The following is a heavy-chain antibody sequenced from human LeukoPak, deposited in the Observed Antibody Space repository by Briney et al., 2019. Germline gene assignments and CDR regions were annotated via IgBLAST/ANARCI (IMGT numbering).Heavy chain of an antibody. J-gene: IGHJ1*01. V-gene: IGHV1-8*01. CDR2: VSPNSANT. CDR3: AIKLSSGGY. D-gene: IGHD1-26*01. CDR1: GYTFTSYD. Sequence: ASVTVSCKASGYTFTSYDVNWVRQAPGQGLEWMGWVSPNSANTAYAQKFQGRVTMTRNTSISTAYMELSSLRSEDAAVYYCAIKLSSGGYWGQGTLVTVSS.